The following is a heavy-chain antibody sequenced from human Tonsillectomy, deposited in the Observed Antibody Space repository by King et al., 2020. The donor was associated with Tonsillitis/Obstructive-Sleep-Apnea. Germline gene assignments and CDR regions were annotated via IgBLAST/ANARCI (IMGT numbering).Heavy chain of an antibody. Sequence: VQLVESGGNLVKPGGSLGLSCAASGFTFSNAWMSWVRQAAGKGLEWVGRIKSKSDGGTPDYAAPVKGRFTISRDDSKNTLYLQMNSLKTEDTAVYYCTTEYYDFVDYYYYMDVWGKGTTVTVSS. CDR1: GFTFSNAW. J-gene: IGHJ6*03. CDR2: IKSKSDGGTP. D-gene: IGHD3-3*01. CDR3: TTEYYDFVDYYYYMDV. V-gene: IGHV3-15*01.